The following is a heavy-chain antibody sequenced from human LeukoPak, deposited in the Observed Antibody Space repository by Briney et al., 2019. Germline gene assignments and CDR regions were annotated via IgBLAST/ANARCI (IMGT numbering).Heavy chain of an antibody. CDR2: IRYDGSNK. V-gene: IGHV3-30*02. J-gene: IGHJ4*02. CDR1: GFTLSSTG. CDR3: AKDSVPSSSSSAPDY. Sequence: GGSLRLSCAASGFTLSSTGMHWVRQAPGKGLEWVAFIRYDGSNKYYADSVKGRFTISRDNSKNTLYLQMNSLRADDTAVYSCAKDSVPSSSSSAPDYWGQGTLVTVSS. D-gene: IGHD6-6*01.